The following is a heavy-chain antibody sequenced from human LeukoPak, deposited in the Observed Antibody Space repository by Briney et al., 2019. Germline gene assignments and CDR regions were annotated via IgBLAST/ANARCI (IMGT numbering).Heavy chain of an antibody. CDR3: ASDRSSSFDY. CDR2: ISSSSSYI. J-gene: IGHJ4*02. Sequence: GGSLRLSCAASGFTFSSYSMNWVRQAPGKGLEWVSSISSSSSYIYYADSVKGRSTISRDNAKNSLYLQMSSLRAEDTAVYYCASDRSSSFDYWGQGTLVTVSS. CDR1: GFTFSSYS. D-gene: IGHD2-15*01. V-gene: IGHV3-21*01.